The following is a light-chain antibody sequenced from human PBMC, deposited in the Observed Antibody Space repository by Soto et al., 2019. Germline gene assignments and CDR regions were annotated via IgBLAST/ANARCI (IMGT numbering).Light chain of an antibody. CDR2: ENS. CDR1: SSNIGSND. V-gene: IGLV1-51*02. Sequence: QSVLTQPPSESAAPGQKVTIYSPGNSSNIGSNDVSWYQQLPGKAPKLLIYENSQRPSGIPDRFSGSKSGTSATLGITGLQTGDEADYYYGTWDSSLIALFGTGTKLTVL. J-gene: IGLJ1*01. CDR3: GTWDSSLIAL.